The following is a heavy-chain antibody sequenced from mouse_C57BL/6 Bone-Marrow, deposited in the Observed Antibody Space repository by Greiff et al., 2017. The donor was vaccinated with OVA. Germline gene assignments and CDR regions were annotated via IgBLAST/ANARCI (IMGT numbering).Heavy chain of an antibody. CDR3: ASYYSNYLGVYAMDY. V-gene: IGHV1-64*01. Sequence: QVQLQQPGAELVKPGASVTLSCKASGYTFTSYWMHWVKQRPGQGLEWIGMIHPNSGSTNYNEKFKSKATLTVDKSSSTAYMQLSSLTSEDSAVYYCASYYSNYLGVYAMDYWGQGTSVTVSS. CDR2: IHPNSGST. J-gene: IGHJ4*01. D-gene: IGHD2-5*01. CDR1: GYTFTSYW.